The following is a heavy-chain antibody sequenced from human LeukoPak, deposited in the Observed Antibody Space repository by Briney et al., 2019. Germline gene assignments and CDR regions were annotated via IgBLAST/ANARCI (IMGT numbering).Heavy chain of an antibody. CDR1: GYTFTSYG. V-gene: IGHV1-18*01. Sequence: GASVKVSCKASGYTFTSYGISWVRQAPGQGREWMGWISAYNGNTNYAQKLQGRVTMTTDTSTSTAYMELRSLRSDDTAVYYCARAHSSGWYYEGGYDYWGQGTLVTVSS. CDR2: ISAYNGNT. D-gene: IGHD6-19*01. J-gene: IGHJ4*02. CDR3: ARAHSSGWYYEGGYDY.